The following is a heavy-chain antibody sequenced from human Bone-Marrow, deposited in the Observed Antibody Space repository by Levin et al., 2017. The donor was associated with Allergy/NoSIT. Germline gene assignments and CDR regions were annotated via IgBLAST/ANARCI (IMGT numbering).Heavy chain of an antibody. CDR3: ARHLRGAPYRAVPGPPNWFDP. Sequence: SQTLSLTCTVSGGSISSSSYYWGWIRQPPGKGLEWIGSIYYSGSTYYNPSLKSRVTISVDTSKNQFSLKLSSVTAADTAVYYCARHLRGAPYRAVPGPPNWFDPWGQGTLVTVSS. V-gene: IGHV4-39*01. CDR1: GGSISSSSYY. D-gene: IGHD4-11*01. CDR2: IYYSGST. J-gene: IGHJ5*02.